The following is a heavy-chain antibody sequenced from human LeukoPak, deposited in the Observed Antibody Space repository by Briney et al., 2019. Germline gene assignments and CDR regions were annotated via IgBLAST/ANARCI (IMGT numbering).Heavy chain of an antibody. CDR3: AERWGFDY. CDR2: ISSSGSTI. Sequence: GGSLRLSCVASGFTLRSYVMNWVRQAPGKGLEWVSYISSSGSTIYYADSVKGRFTISRDNAKNSLYLQMNSLRAEDTAVYYCAERWGFDYWGQGTLVTVSS. V-gene: IGHV3-48*03. D-gene: IGHD3-16*01. J-gene: IGHJ4*02. CDR1: GFTLRSYV.